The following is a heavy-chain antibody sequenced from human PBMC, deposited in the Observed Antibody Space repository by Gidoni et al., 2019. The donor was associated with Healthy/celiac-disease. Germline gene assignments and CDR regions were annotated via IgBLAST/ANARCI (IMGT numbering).Heavy chain of an antibody. Sequence: QVQLVQSGAEVKKPGASVKGSCKASGYTFTSYDINWVRQATGQGLEWMGWMNPNSGNTGYAQKFQGRVTMTRNTSISTAYMELSSLRSEDTAVYYCARGPIAAAGTNFQHWGQGTLVTVSS. CDR3: ARGPIAAAGTNFQH. CDR1: GYTFTSYD. CDR2: MNPNSGNT. J-gene: IGHJ1*01. D-gene: IGHD6-13*01. V-gene: IGHV1-8*01.